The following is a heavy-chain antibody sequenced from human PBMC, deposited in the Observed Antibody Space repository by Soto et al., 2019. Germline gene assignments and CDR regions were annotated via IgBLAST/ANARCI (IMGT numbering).Heavy chain of an antibody. D-gene: IGHD3-3*01. CDR3: TTAYDFWSGYYDYGMDV. CDR2: IESKTDGGTT. Sequence: GGSLRLSCAASGFTFSNAWMNWVRQAPGKGLEWVGRIESKTDGGTTDYAAPVKGRFTISRDDSKNTLYLQMNSLKTEDTAVYYCTTAYDFWSGYYDYGMDVWGQGTTVTVSS. J-gene: IGHJ6*02. V-gene: IGHV3-15*07. CDR1: GFTFSNAW.